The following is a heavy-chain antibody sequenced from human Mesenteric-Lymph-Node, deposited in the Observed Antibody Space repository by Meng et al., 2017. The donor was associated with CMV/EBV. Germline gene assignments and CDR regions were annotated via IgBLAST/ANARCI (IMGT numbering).Heavy chain of an antibody. CDR2: ITSSSNYI. V-gene: IGHV3-21*01. D-gene: IGHD7-27*01. Sequence: GESLKISCAASGFTFSSYEMNWVRQAPGKGLEWVSSITSSSNYIYYADSVKGRFTVSRDNAKNSLYLQMNSLRAEDTAVYYCARDPNWGLQYYFDYWGQGTLVPLSS. CDR3: ARDPNWGLQYYFDY. CDR1: GFTFSSYE. J-gene: IGHJ4*02.